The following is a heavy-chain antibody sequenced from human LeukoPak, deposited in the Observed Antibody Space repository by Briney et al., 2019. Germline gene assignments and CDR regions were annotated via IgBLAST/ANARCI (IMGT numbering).Heavy chain of an antibody. CDR3: ARRRRWEPIEY. V-gene: IGHV5-51*01. CDR1: GYIFTNYW. Sequence: GESLKISCKGSGYIFTNYWIGWVRQMPGKGLEWMGIIYPADSDTRYSPSFQGQVTISADKSIDTAYLQWSSLKASDTAIYCCARRRRWEPIEYWGQGTLVTVSS. J-gene: IGHJ4*02. CDR2: IYPADSDT. D-gene: IGHD1-26*01.